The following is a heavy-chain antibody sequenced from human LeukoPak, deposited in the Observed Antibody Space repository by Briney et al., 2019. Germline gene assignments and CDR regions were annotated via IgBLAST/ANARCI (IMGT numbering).Heavy chain of an antibody. CDR1: GFTFSSYE. V-gene: IGHV3-48*03. CDR2: ISSSSSTI. CDR3: AELGITMIGGV. J-gene: IGHJ6*04. D-gene: IGHD3-10*02. Sequence: GGSLRLSCAASGFTFSSYEMVRQAPGKGLEWVSYISSSSSTIYYADSVKGRFTISRDNAKNSLYLQMNSLRAEDTAVYYCAELGITMIGGVWGKGTTVTISS.